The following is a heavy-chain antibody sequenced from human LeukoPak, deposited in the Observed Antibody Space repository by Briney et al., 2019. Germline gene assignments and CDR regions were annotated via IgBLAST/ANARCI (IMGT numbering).Heavy chain of an antibody. CDR3: ASGDIVVVVGSYYYYGMDV. J-gene: IGHJ6*02. CDR2: ISAYNGNT. CDR1: GYTFTSYG. V-gene: IGHV1-18*01. D-gene: IGHD2-15*01. Sequence: ASVKVSCKASGYTFTSYGISWVRQAPGQGLEWMGWISAYNGNTIYAQRLQGRVTMTTDTSTSTAYMELRSLRSDDTAVYYCASGDIVVVVGSYYYYGMDVWGQGTTVTVSS.